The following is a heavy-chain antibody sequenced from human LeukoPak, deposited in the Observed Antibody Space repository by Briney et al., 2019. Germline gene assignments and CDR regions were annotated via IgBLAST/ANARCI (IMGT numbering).Heavy chain of an antibody. D-gene: IGHD3-10*01. CDR3: ARLYYYGSGKYYYYYYMDV. CDR1: GGSFSGYY. CDR2: INHSGST. J-gene: IGHJ6*03. Sequence: SETLSLTCAVYGGSFSGYYWSWIRQPPGKGLEWIGEINHSGSTNYNPSLKSRVTISVDTSKNQFSLKLSSVTAADTAVYYCARLYYYGSGKYYYYYYMDVWGKGTTVTISS. V-gene: IGHV4-34*01.